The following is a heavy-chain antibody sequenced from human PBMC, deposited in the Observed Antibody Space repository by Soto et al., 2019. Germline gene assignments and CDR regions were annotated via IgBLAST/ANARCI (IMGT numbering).Heavy chain of an antibody. CDR1: GYTFVTYD. Sequence: GASVKVSCKASGYTFVTYDISWVRQAPGQGLEWMGWISTYSGDTKYAQKFQGRVTMTTDTSTTTAYLELRSLRSDDTAVYYCARHHGPTTSENWFDPWGQGTLVTVSS. CDR2: ISTYSGDT. J-gene: IGHJ5*02. CDR3: ARHHGPTTSENWFDP. V-gene: IGHV1-18*01. D-gene: IGHD5-12*01.